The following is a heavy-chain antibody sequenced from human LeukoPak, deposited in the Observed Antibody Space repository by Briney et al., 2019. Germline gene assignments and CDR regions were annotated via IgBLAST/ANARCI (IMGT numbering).Heavy chain of an antibody. Sequence: GGSLRLSCAASGFTFDDYAMHWVRQAPGKGLEWVSGISWNSGSIGYADSVKGRFTISRDNAKNSLYLQMNSLRAEDMALYYCAKAAYGSYYYYMDVWGKGTTVTVSS. CDR3: AKAAYGSYYYYMDV. D-gene: IGHD3-10*01. J-gene: IGHJ6*03. CDR2: ISWNSGSI. CDR1: GFTFDDYA. V-gene: IGHV3-9*03.